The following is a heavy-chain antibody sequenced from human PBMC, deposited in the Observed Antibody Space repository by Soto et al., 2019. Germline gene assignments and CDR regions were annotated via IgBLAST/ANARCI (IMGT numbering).Heavy chain of an antibody. Sequence: QVQLVESGGGVVQPGRSLRLSCAASGFTFSSYGMHWVRQAPGKGLEWVAVISYDGSNKYYADSVKGRFTISRDNSKNTLYRQMNSLRAEDTAVYYCAKEEYSSSLYFYGMDVWGQGTTVTVSS. D-gene: IGHD6-6*01. CDR1: GFTFSSYG. V-gene: IGHV3-30*18. CDR2: ISYDGSNK. J-gene: IGHJ6*02. CDR3: AKEEYSSSLYFYGMDV.